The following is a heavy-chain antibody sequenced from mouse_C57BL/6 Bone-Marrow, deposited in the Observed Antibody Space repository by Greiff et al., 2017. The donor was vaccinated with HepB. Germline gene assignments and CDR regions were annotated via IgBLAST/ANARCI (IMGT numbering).Heavy chain of an antibody. CDR1: GYSITSGYY. Sequence: EVQLQQSGPGLVKPSQSLSLTCSVTGYSITSGYYWNWIRQFPGNKLEWMGYISYDGSNNYNPTLKNRISITRDTSKNQFFLKLNSVTTEDTATYYCAREDYGYVPYYFDYWGQGTTLTVSS. J-gene: IGHJ2*01. CDR2: ISYDGSN. D-gene: IGHD2-2*01. CDR3: AREDYGYVPYYFDY. V-gene: IGHV3-6*01.